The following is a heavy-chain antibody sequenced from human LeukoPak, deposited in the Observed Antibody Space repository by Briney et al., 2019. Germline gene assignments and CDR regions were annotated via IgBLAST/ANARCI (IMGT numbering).Heavy chain of an antibody. D-gene: IGHD3-3*01. Sequence: PGGSLRLSCAASGFTFGNAWMSWVRQAPGKGLEWVGRIKSKTDGGTTDYAAPVKGRFTISRDDSKNTLYLQMNSLKTEDTAVYYCTTDPVTIFGVVIDYWGQGTLVTVSS. J-gene: IGHJ4*02. CDR3: TTDPVTIFGVVIDY. CDR2: IKSKTDGGTT. CDR1: GFTFGNAW. V-gene: IGHV3-15*01.